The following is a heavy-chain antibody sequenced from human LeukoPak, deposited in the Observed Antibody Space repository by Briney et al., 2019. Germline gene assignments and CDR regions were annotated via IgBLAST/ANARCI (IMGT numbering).Heavy chain of an antibody. D-gene: IGHD6-13*01. V-gene: IGHV1-69*05. CDR2: IIPIFGTA. Sequence: SVKVTCKASGGTFSSYAISWVRQAPGQGLEWMGRIIPIFGTANYAQKFQGRVTITTDESTSTAYMELSSLRSEDTAVYYCARMASSYSSSSYWGQGTLVTVSS. J-gene: IGHJ4*02. CDR3: ARMASSYSSSSY. CDR1: GGTFSSYA.